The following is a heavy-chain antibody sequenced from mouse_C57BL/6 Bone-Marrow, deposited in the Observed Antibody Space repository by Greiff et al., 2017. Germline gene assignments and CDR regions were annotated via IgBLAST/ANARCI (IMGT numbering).Heavy chain of an antibody. CDR1: GYTFTDYY. Sequence: EVQRVESGPVLVKPGASVKMSCKASGYTFTDYYMNWVKQSHGKSLEWIGVINPYNGGTSYNQKFKGKATLTVDKSSSTAYMELNSLTSEDSAVYYCARSVNWAFAYWGQGTLVTVSA. CDR2: INPYNGGT. D-gene: IGHD4-1*01. V-gene: IGHV1-19*01. J-gene: IGHJ3*01. CDR3: ARSVNWAFAY.